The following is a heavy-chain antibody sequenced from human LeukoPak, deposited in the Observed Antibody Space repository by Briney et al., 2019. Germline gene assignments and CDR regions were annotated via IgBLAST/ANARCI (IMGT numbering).Heavy chain of an antibody. Sequence: GGSLRLSCVGSGFTFRSHAMSWVRQAPEKGLEFVSGIYENGGTTYYADSVKGRFSISRDNSKNTLYLQMDSLRAEDMAVYYCARGNRENYYYGLDVWGQGTTVTVSS. J-gene: IGHJ6*02. CDR3: ARGNRENYYYGLDV. CDR1: GFTFRSHA. V-gene: IGHV3-23*01. CDR2: IYENGGTT.